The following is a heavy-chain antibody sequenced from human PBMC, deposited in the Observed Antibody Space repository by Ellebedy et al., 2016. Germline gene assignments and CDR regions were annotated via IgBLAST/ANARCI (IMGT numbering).Heavy chain of an antibody. CDR1: GYSFTSYW. D-gene: IGHD5-24*01. J-gene: IGHJ5*02. Sequence: GESLKISXKGSGYSFTSYWIGWVRQMPGKGLEWMGIIYPGDSDTRYSPSFQGQVTISADKSISTAYLQWSSLKASDTAMYYCARHGRMATIGCWFDPWGQGTLVTVSS. V-gene: IGHV5-51*01. CDR3: ARHGRMATIGCWFDP. CDR2: IYPGDSDT.